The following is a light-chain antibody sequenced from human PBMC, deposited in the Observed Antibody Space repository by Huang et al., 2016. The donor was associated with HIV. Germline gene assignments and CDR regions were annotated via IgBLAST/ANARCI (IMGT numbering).Light chain of an antibody. V-gene: IGKV1-39*01. CDR3: QQSYSTPFT. CDR2: AAS. CDR1: QSISSF. J-gene: IGKJ3*01. Sequence: DIQMTQSPSSLSASIGDRVTITCRASQSISSFLNWYQQKPGKAPKFLIYAASSWQSGVPSRFSGSGSGTDFTLTISSLQPEDFATYYCQQSYSTPFTFGPGTKVNIK.